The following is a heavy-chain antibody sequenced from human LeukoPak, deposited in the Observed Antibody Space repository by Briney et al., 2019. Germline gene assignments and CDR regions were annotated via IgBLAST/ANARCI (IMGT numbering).Heavy chain of an antibody. D-gene: IGHD2-15*01. Sequence: GRSLRLSCAASGFTFSSYAMHWVRQAPGKGLEWVAVISYDGSNKYYADSVKGRFTISRDNSKNTLYLQMNSLRAEDTAVYYCAKEALYCSGGSCYSPTYWYFDLWGRGTLVTVSS. CDR3: AKEALYCSGGSCYSPTYWYFDL. V-gene: IGHV3-30-3*01. J-gene: IGHJ2*01. CDR2: ISYDGSNK. CDR1: GFTFSSYA.